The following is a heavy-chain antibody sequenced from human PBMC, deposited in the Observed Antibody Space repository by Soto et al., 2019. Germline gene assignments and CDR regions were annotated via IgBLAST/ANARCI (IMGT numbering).Heavy chain of an antibody. CDR2: IIPIFGTA. J-gene: IGHJ3*02. D-gene: IGHD3-22*01. CDR3: ARGNKEYYDSTQSIPHAFDI. Sequence: QVQLVQSGAEVKKPGSSVKVSCKASGGTFSSYAISWVRQAPGQGLEWMGGIIPIFGTANYAQKFQARVTITADESTSTAYMELSSLRSEDTAVYYCARGNKEYYDSTQSIPHAFDIWGQGTMVTVSS. V-gene: IGHV1-69*01. CDR1: GGTFSSYA.